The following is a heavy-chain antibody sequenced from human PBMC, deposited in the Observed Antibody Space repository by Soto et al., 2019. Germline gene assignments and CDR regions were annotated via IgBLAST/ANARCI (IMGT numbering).Heavy chain of an antibody. D-gene: IGHD1-20*01. CDR2: IERDDDDK. CDR3: ARSIRGPRRFNGMDV. V-gene: IGHV2-70*13. CDR1: GFSLTSPGMC. J-gene: IGHJ6*02. Sequence: GPTLVNPTETLTVTCTFSGFSLTSPGMCVSWIRQSPGKALEWLALIERDDDDKYYSTSLKTRLTISKDTRKNQVVLTMANMDPADTATYYCARSIRGPRRFNGMDVWGQGTTVTVSS.